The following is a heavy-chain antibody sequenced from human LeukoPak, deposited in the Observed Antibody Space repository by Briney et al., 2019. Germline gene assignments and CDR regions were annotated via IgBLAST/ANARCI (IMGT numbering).Heavy chain of an antibody. D-gene: IGHD6-13*01. CDR3: AREQYSSSWYRAPRPYGMDV. J-gene: IGHJ6*02. CDR1: GGSISSYY. Sequence: SETLSLTCTVSGGSISSYYWSWIRQPPGKGLEWIGYIYYSGSTNYNPSLKSRVTISVDTSKNQFSLKLSSVTAADTAVYYCAREQYSSSWYRAPRPYGMDVWGQGTTVTVSS. CDR2: IYYSGST. V-gene: IGHV4-59*12.